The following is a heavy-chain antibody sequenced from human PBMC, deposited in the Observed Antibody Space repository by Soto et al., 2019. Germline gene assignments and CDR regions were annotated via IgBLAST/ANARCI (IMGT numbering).Heavy chain of an antibody. J-gene: IGHJ6*02. CDR3: AKGNEGLDV. V-gene: IGHV4-4*02. Sequence: QVQLQESGPRLVKPSGTLSLTCVVSGGSLSVNNWWSWVRQDPGRGLECIGEIFHNGRTSYNPSLRAQVTISVDKSNNQYTLRLTSVTAADTAVYYCAKGNEGLDVWGQGTTVIVS. D-gene: IGHD1-1*01. CDR2: IFHNGRT. CDR1: GGSLSVNNW.